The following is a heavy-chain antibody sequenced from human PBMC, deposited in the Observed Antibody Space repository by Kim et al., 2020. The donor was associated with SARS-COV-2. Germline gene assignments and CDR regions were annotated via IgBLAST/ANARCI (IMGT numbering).Heavy chain of an antibody. J-gene: IGHJ4*02. CDR3: ARDTDYGGNLFDY. D-gene: IGHD4-17*01. Sequence: SVKVSCKASGGTFSSYAISWVRQAPGQGLEWMGRIIPILGIANYAQKFQGRVTITADKSTSTAYMELSSLRSEDTAVYYCARDTDYGGNLFDYWGQVTLVTVSS. CDR2: IIPILGIA. V-gene: IGHV1-69*04. CDR1: GGTFSSYA.